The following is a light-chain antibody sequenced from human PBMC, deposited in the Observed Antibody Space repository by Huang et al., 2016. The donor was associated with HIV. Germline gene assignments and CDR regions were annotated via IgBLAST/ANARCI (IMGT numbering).Light chain of an antibody. V-gene: IGKV1-NL1*01. CDR3: QQYYNNPPWT. CDR2: ATS. Sequence: DIQMTQSPSSLSASVGDRVTITCRASQGISNSVAWYQQRPGKAPKLLLSATSRLETGAPSRFSGSRSGTEYTLTISSLQPEDLATYYCQQYYNNPPWTFGQGTKVEIK. CDR1: QGISNS. J-gene: IGKJ1*01.